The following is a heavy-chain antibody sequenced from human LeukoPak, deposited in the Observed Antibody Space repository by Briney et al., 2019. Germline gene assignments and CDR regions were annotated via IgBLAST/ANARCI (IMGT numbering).Heavy chain of an antibody. D-gene: IGHD3-10*01. CDR3: AKDPALVRANWYFDP. V-gene: IGHV4-31*03. Sequence: SETLSLTCTVSGASITNSNTYWTWIRQFPGKGLEWIGYVSYSGSTLYNPSLRSRVIISSDTSKNQFFLKLNSVTAADRALYFCAKDPALVRANWYFDPWGRGILVTVSS. CDR2: VSYSGST. CDR1: GASITNSNTY. J-gene: IGHJ2*01.